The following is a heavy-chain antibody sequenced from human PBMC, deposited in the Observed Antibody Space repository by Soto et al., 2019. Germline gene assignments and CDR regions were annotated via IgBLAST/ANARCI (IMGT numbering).Heavy chain of an antibody. CDR1: GFSLSTSGVG. V-gene: IGHV2-5*02. D-gene: IGHD6-19*01. Sequence: QITLKDSGPSLVKPKQTLTLTCTFSGFSLSTSGVGVGWFRQPPVKALEWLAHIYWDVYKRYSPSLKSRLTITKDTSKVQVVLTMTNMGPVDAATYYCAFSCERGWYFEYWGQGTLVAVAS. CDR2: IYWDVYK. J-gene: IGHJ4*02. CDR3: AFSCERGWYFEY.